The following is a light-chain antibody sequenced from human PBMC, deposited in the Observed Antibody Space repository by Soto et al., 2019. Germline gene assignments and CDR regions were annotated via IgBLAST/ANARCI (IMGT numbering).Light chain of an antibody. Sequence: EVVMTQSPATLSVSPGERVTFSCRASQSVTTNLAWYQHKPGQSPRLLISGASTGASGIPPRFSGSGSGTEFTLTIDRLKSADFAVYYCQQYDRWPVTLGGGTKVDIK. CDR2: GAS. J-gene: IGKJ4*01. V-gene: IGKV3-15*01. CDR3: QQYDRWPVT. CDR1: QSVTTN.